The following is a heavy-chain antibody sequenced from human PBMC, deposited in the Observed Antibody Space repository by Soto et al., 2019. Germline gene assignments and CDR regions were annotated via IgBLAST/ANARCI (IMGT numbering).Heavy chain of an antibody. D-gene: IGHD1-26*01. Sequence: GGSLRLSCAASGFTFSSYSMNWVRQAPGKGLEWVSSISNSGTYIYDADSVKGRFTISRDNAQNSLYLQMYNLTPDDTAVYYCARSGDYAFDIWGQGTMVTVSS. CDR3: ARSGDYAFDI. J-gene: IGHJ3*02. CDR1: GFTFSSYS. CDR2: ISNSGTYI. V-gene: IGHV3-21*06.